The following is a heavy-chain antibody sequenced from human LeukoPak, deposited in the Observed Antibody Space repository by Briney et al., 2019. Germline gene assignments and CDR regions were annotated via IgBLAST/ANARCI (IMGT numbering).Heavy chain of an antibody. CDR2: MYYSGST. D-gene: IGHD3-10*01. CDR1: GGSISSSSYY. CDR3: ARGGSQFGELKFRRRNWFDP. J-gene: IGHJ5*02. V-gene: IGHV4-39*07. Sequence: SETLSLTCTVSGGSISSSSYYWGWIRQPPGKGLEWIGSMYYSGSTYFNPSLKSRVTISVDTSKNQFSLKLSSVTAADTAVYYCARGGSQFGELKFRRRNWFDPWGQGTLVTVSS.